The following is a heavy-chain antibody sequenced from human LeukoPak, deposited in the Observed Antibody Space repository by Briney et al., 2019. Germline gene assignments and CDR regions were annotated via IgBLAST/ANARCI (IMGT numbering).Heavy chain of an antibody. J-gene: IGHJ4*02. V-gene: IGHV3-9*01. CDR2: ISWNSGSI. CDR3: ARATGSYYSLGY. CDR1: GFTFDDYA. D-gene: IGHD1-26*01. Sequence: PGGSLRLSCAASGFTFDDYAMHWVRQAPGKGLEWVSGISWNSGSIGYADSVKGRFTVSRDNAKNTLYLQMNSLRAEDTAVYYCARATGSYYSLGYWGQGTLVTVSS.